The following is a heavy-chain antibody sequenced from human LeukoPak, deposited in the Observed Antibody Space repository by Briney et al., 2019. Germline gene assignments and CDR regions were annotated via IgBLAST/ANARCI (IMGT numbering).Heavy chain of an antibody. CDR3: ARDRTSAPNTNDI. CDR2: IYYSGGT. D-gene: IGHD2-2*01. V-gene: IGHV4-31*03. J-gene: IGHJ3*02. CDR1: GGSIRSGRYY. Sequence: SETLSLTCTVSGGSIRSGRYYWSWIRQHPGKGLEWIGYIYYSGGTYYNPSLKCRVTISLDTSQNQFSLNLTSVTAADTAVYYCARDRTSAPNTNDIWGQGTMVVVSS.